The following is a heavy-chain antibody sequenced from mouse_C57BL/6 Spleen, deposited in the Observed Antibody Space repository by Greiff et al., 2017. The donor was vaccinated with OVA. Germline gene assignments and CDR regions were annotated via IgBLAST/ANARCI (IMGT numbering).Heavy chain of an antibody. CDR1: GYTFTDYY. D-gene: IGHD1-1*01. CDR2: INPTNGGT. V-gene: IGHV1-26*01. J-gene: IGHJ2*01. CDR3: ARRGYYYGPYYFDY. Sequence: EVQLQQSGPELVKPGASVKISCKASGYTFTDYYMNWVKQSHGQSLEWIGDINPTNGGTSYNQKFKGKATLTVDKSSSTAYMELRSLTSEDSAVYYCARRGYYYGPYYFDYLGQGTTLTVSS.